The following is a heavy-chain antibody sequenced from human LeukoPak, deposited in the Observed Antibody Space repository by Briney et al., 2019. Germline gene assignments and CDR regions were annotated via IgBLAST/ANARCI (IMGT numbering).Heavy chain of an antibody. CDR1: GYTFTSYG. Sequence: EASVKVSCKASGYTFTSYGIGWVRQAPGQGLEWMGWISAHNGDTNYAQKFQGRVSMTTDTSTSTGYMELRSLTSDDTAVYYCARDLKRTVGATTTSDYWGQGTLVTVSS. J-gene: IGHJ4*02. CDR2: ISAHNGDT. D-gene: IGHD1-26*01. V-gene: IGHV1-18*01. CDR3: ARDLKRTVGATTTSDY.